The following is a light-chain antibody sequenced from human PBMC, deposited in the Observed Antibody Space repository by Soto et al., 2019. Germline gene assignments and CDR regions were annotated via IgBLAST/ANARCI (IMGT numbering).Light chain of an antibody. CDR1: HNINST. J-gene: IGKJ1*01. CDR2: GVL. V-gene: IGKV3D-15*01. CDR3: QHYNSSAPEGT. Sequence: EIVLTQSPVTLSVSPAERSTLSCSASHNINSTLVWYQQKLGQAPNLLIYGVLTRVVGIPVRFSGCESGTEFTLTISSLKSEDFAVYYCQHYNSSAPEGTFGQGTKVDIK.